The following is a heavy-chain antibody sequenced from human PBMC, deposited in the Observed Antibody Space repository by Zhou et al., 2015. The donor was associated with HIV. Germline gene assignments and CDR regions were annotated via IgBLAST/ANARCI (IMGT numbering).Heavy chain of an antibody. Sequence: QVQLVQSGAEVKKPGSSVTVSCQASGGTFSSYAICWVRQAPGQGLEWMGGSHPYFLVTPSYAQKFQGRVTISADESTNTAYMELLSLTSDDTAVVYCARCSWNYQRDLYAMDVWGQGTTVTVSS. D-gene: IGHD3-16*02. V-gene: IGHV1-69*01. CDR3: ARCSWNYQRDLYAMDV. J-gene: IGHJ6*02. CDR1: GGTFSSYA. CDR2: SHPYFLVTP.